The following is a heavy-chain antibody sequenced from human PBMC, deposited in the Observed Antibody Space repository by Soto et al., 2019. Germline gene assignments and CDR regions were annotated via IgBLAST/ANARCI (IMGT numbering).Heavy chain of an antibody. CDR3: ARSVTIRRVDAFDI. CDR2: ISSSSSYI. Sequence: GSLRLSCAASGFTFSSYSMNWVRQAPGKGLEWVSSISSSSSYIYYADSVKGRFTISRDNAKNSLYLQMNSLRAEDTAVYYCARSVTIRRVDAFDIWGQGTMVTVSS. CDR1: GFTFSSYS. V-gene: IGHV3-21*01. D-gene: IGHD4-17*01. J-gene: IGHJ3*02.